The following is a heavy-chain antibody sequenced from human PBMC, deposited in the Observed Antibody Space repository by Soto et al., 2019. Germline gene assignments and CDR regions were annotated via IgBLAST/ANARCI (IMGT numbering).Heavy chain of an antibody. V-gene: IGHV3-23*01. Sequence: EVQLLESGGGLVQPGGSLRLSCAASGFTFSTYAMNWVRQAPGKGLEWVSAISGSGGSTYFADSVKGRFTISRDNSKNTLYLQMDSLRAEDTAGYYCAKSPGVSWNYVPFVSWGQGPQVTVSS. D-gene: IGHD1-7*01. CDR1: GFTFSTYA. J-gene: IGHJ4*02. CDR3: AKSPGVSWNYVPFVS. CDR2: ISGSGGST.